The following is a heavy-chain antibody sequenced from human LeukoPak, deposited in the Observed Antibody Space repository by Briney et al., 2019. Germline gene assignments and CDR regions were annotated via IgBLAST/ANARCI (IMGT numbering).Heavy chain of an antibody. CDR1: GGSIGSGVYS. J-gene: IGHJ4*02. CDR2: IHLSGST. D-gene: IGHD3-10*01. CDR3: ARGLDQYGSGSYYNDY. V-gene: IGHV4-30-2*01. Sequence: SQTLSLTCAVSGGSIGSGVYSLSWVRQPPGKGLEWIGYIHLSGSTFYNPSLMSRVTISIDRSKNQYSLKLTSVTAADTAVYYCARGLDQYGSGSYYNDYWGQGTLVTVSS.